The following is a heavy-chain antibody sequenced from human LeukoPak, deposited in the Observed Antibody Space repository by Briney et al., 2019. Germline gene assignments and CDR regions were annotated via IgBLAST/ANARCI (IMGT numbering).Heavy chain of an antibody. CDR3: ARGPISGWSADY. CDR1: GLTFSSYN. Sequence: GGSLRLSCVGSGLTFSSYNMNWVRQAPGKGLEWVSYISNSGSMIYYADSVKGRFTLSRDNAKNSLYLQMNSLRDEDTAVYYCARGPISGWSADYWGQGTLVTVSS. CDR2: ISNSGSMI. D-gene: IGHD6-19*01. V-gene: IGHV3-48*02. J-gene: IGHJ4*02.